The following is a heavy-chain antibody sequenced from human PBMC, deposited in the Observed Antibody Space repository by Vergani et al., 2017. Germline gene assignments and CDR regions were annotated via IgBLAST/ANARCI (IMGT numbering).Heavy chain of an antibody. D-gene: IGHD4-23*01. Sequence: QVQLQESGPGLVKPSETLSLTCTVSGGSISSYYWSWIRQPPGKGLEWIGYIYYSGSTNYNPSLKSRVTISVDTSKNQFSLRLSSVTAADTAVYYCARTTPSTVVTLWGYYYYAMDVWGQXP. CDR2: IYYSGST. CDR1: GGSISSYY. J-gene: IGHJ6*02. CDR3: ARTTPSTVVTLWGYYYYAMDV. V-gene: IGHV4-59*01.